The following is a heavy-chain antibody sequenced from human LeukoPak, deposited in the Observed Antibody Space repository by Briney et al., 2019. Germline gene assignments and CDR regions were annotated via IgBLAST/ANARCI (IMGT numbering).Heavy chain of an antibody. D-gene: IGHD3-22*01. V-gene: IGHV3-30-3*01. CDR1: GFTFSSYA. CDR3: ASPLYYYDSSGYSGFHY. J-gene: IGHJ4*02. Sequence: GGSLRLSCAASGFTFSSYAMHWVRQAPGKGLERVAVISYDGSNKYYADSVKGRFTISRDNSKNTLYLQMNSLRAEDTAVYYCASPLYYYDSSGYSGFHYWGQGTLVTVSS. CDR2: ISYDGSNK.